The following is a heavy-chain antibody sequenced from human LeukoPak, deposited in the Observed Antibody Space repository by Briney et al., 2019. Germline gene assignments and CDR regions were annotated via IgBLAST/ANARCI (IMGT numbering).Heavy chain of an antibody. Sequence: SETLSLTCTVSGGSISNYYWSWIRQPAGKGLEWIGRIYTSGSTNYNPSLKSRVTMSVDTSQKEASLTLSSMTAADTAVYFCARGSGSYRPLYFFDYWGQGTLVTVSS. V-gene: IGHV4-4*07. J-gene: IGHJ4*02. D-gene: IGHD1-26*01. CDR3: ARGSGSYRPLYFFDY. CDR2: IYTSGST. CDR1: GGSISNYY.